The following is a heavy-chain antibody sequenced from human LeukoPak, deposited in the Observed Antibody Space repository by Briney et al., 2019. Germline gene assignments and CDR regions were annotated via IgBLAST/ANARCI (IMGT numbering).Heavy chain of an antibody. CDR3: ARDLVYYYDSSGLIDP. J-gene: IGHJ5*02. Sequence: ASVKVSCKASGYTFTSYYMHWVRQAPGQGLEWMGIINPSGGSTSYAQKFQGRVTMTRDTSTSTVYMELSSPRSEDTAVYYCARDLVYYYDSSGLIDPWGQGTLVTVSS. CDR1: GYTFTSYY. D-gene: IGHD3-22*01. V-gene: IGHV1-46*01. CDR2: INPSGGST.